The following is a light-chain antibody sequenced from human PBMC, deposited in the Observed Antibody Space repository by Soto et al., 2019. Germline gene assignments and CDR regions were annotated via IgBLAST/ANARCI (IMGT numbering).Light chain of an antibody. Sequence: DIHMTQSPSSLSASVGDTVTITCRASQNIDMYLNWYQQKPGKAPRVLISGASNLQSGVPSRFSGSGSGTEFTLTISSLQPEDFATYYCQQLNAYPRTFGQGTKVDIK. V-gene: IGKV1-9*01. CDR2: GAS. CDR3: QQLNAYPRT. CDR1: QNIDMY. J-gene: IGKJ1*01.